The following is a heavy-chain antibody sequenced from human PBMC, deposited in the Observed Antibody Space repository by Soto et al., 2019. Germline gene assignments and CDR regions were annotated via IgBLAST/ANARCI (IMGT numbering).Heavy chain of an antibody. CDR3: ARVHSRVTYYNNGKDV. D-gene: IGHD5-18*01. J-gene: IGHJ6*02. Sequence: ASVKVFCKASGGTFCSYAISWVRQAPGQGLEWMGGIIPIFGTANYAQKFQGRVTITADESTSTAYMELSSLRSEDTAVQYCARVHSRVTYYNNGKDVWGQGTTVTVSS. CDR1: GGTFCSYA. V-gene: IGHV1-69*13. CDR2: IIPIFGTA.